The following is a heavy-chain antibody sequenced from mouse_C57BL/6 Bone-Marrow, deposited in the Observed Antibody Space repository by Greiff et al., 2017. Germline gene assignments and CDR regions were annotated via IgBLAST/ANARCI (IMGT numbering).Heavy chain of an antibody. CDR2: IDPSDSYT. V-gene: IGHV1-69*01. CDR1: GYTFTSYW. Sequence: VQLQQPGAELVMPGASVKLSCKASGYTFTSYWMHWVKQRPGQGLEWIGEIDPSDSYTNYNQKFKGKSTLTVDKSSSTAYMQLSSLTSEDSAVYCCARGRDFSYAMDYWGQGTSVTVSS. CDR3: ARGRDFSYAMDY. J-gene: IGHJ4*01.